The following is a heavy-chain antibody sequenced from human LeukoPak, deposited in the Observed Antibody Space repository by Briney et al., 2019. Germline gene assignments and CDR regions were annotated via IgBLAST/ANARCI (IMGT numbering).Heavy chain of an antibody. CDR1: GGSISSYY. D-gene: IGHD3-22*01. CDR2: IYYSGST. J-gene: IGHJ3*02. CDR3: ARDPGPDYYDSSGYYSLNAFDI. V-gene: IGHV4-59*01. Sequence: PSETLSLTCTVSGGSISSYYWSWIRQPPGKGLEWIGYIYYSGSTNYNPSLKSRVTISVDTSKNQFSLKLSSVSAADTAVYYCARDPGPDYYDSSGYYSLNAFDIWGQGTVVTVSS.